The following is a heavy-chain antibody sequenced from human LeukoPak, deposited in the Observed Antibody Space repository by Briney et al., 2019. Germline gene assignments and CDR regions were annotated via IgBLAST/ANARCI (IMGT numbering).Heavy chain of an antibody. CDR3: ARPHDYGDYDFDY. CDR2: ISYDGSNK. Sequence: SGGSLRLSCAASGFTFSSYAMHWVRQAPGKGLEWVAVISYDGSNKYYADSVKGRFTISRDNSKNTLYLQMNSLRAEDTAVYYCARPHDYGDYDFDYWGQGTLVTVSS. V-gene: IGHV3-30*04. CDR1: GFTFSSYA. D-gene: IGHD4-17*01. J-gene: IGHJ4*02.